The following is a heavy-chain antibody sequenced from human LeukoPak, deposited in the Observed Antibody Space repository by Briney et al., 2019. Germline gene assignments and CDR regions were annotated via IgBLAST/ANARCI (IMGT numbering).Heavy chain of an antibody. D-gene: IGHD3-22*01. CDR2: IIPILGIA. CDR1: GGTFSSYT. Sequence: ASVKVSCKASGGTFSSYTISWVRQVPGQGLEWMGRIIPILGIANYAQKFQGRVTITADKSTSTAYMELSSLRSEDTAVYYCARDSASYYYDSSGYSFDYWGQGTLVTVSS. J-gene: IGHJ4*02. V-gene: IGHV1-69*04. CDR3: ARDSASYYYDSSGYSFDY.